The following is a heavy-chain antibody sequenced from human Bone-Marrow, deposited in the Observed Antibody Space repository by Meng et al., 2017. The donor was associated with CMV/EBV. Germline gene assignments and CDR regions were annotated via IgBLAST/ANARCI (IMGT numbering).Heavy chain of an antibody. J-gene: IGHJ5*02. CDR2: IIPIFGTA. D-gene: IGHD1-14*01. V-gene: IGHV1-69*05. Sequence: SVKVSCKASGGTFSSCAISWVRQAPGQGLEWMGGIIPIFGTANYAQKFQGRVTITTDESTSTAYMELSSLRSEDTAVYYCARAYHLYNQVPRFDPWGQGTLVTVSS. CDR3: ARAYHLYNQVPRFDP. CDR1: GGTFSSCA.